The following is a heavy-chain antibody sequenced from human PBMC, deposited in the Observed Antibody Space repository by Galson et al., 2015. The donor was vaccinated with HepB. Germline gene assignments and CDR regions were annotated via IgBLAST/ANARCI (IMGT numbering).Heavy chain of an antibody. D-gene: IGHD3-22*01. Sequence: SVKVSCKASGYTFTSYDINWVRQATGQGLEWMGWMNPNSGNTGYAQKFQGRVTMTRNTSISTAYMELSSLRSEDTAVYYCARAPSYYDSSGYPYAFDIWGQGTMVTVSS. J-gene: IGHJ3*02. CDR1: GYTFTSYD. CDR3: ARAPSYYDSSGYPYAFDI. V-gene: IGHV1-8*01. CDR2: MNPNSGNT.